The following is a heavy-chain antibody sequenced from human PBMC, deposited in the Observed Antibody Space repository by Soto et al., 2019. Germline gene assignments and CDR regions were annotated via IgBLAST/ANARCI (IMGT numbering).Heavy chain of an antibody. CDR2: IKQDGIKK. J-gene: IGHJ4*02. D-gene: IGHD5-12*01. Sequence: QPGGSLRLSCAASGFTFSSYWISWVRQAPWQGLEWVANIKQDGIKKDYVDSVKGRFIISRDNAQKSLYLQMNSLRAEDTAVYYCARDADYGGYSNFDYWGQRTLVAVYS. CDR3: ARDADYGGYSNFDY. V-gene: IGHV3-7*01. CDR1: GFTFSSYW.